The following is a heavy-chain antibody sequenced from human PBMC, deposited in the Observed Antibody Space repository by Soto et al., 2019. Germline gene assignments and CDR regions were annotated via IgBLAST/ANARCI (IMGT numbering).Heavy chain of an antibody. CDR2: ISWNSGSI. V-gene: IGHV3-9*01. CDR1: GFPFDDYA. J-gene: IGHJ6*02. Sequence: GGSLRLSCAASGFPFDDYAMHLVRQAPGKGLEWVSGISWNSGSIGYADSVKGRFTISRDNAKNSLYLQMNSLRAEDTALYYCVAGRDYDYGMDVWGQGTTVTVSS. CDR3: VAGRDYDYGMDV. D-gene: IGHD6-19*01.